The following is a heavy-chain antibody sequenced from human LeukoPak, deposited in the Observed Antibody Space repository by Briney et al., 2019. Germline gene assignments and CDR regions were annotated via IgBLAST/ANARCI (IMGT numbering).Heavy chain of an antibody. J-gene: IGHJ6*03. D-gene: IGHD3-9*01. CDR1: GFTFTSSA. CDR3: AGLVRDILTGYYDTYYYMDV. Sequence: SVKVSCKASGFTFTSSAMQWVRQARGQRLEWIGWIVVGSGNTNYAQKFQERVTITRDMSTSTAYMELSSLRSEDTAVYYCAGLVRDILTGYYDTYYYMDVWGKGTTVTVSS. CDR2: IVVGSGNT. V-gene: IGHV1-58*02.